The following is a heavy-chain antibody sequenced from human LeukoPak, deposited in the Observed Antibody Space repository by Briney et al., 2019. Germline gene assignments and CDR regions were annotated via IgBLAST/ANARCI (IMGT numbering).Heavy chain of an antibody. D-gene: IGHD6-13*01. CDR3: ARTKYSNSWEHYYYGMDD. V-gene: IGHV3-33*01. CDR2: IWNDGSNQ. Sequence: GRSLRLSCAASGFTFSTSGMHWVRQAPGKGLEWVAVIWNDGSNQYYGASVKGRFTISRDNSKNTLYLQMNSLRAEDTAVYYCARTKYSNSWEHYYYGMDDWGQGTTVTVS. J-gene: IGHJ6*02. CDR1: GFTFSTSG.